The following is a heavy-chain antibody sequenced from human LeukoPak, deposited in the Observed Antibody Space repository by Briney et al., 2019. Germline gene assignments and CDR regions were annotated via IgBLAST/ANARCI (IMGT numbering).Heavy chain of an antibody. V-gene: IGHV1-69*13. D-gene: IGHD4-17*01. CDR1: GYTLSSYG. CDR3: ARDESGDYGDYQADY. CDR2: IIPIFGTA. J-gene: IGHJ4*02. Sequence: SVNVSCKASGYTLSSYGISWVRQAPGQGLEWMGGIIPIFGTANYEQKFQGRVTITADESTSTAYMELSSLRSEDTAVYYCARDESGDYGDYQADYWGQGALVTVSS.